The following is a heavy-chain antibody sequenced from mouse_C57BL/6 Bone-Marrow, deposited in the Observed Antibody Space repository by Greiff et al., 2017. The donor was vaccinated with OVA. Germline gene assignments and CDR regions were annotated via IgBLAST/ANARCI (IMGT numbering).Heavy chain of an antibody. CDR2: IYPGSGNT. Sequence: VKLVESGAELVRPGASVKLSCKASGYTFTDYYINWVKQRPGQGLEWIARIYPGSGNTYYNEKFKGKATLTAEKSSSTAYMQLSSLSSEDSAVYCCARADYYGSSYDAMDYWGQGTSVTVSS. J-gene: IGHJ4*01. V-gene: IGHV1-76*01. D-gene: IGHD1-1*01. CDR3: ARADYYGSSYDAMDY. CDR1: GYTFTDYY.